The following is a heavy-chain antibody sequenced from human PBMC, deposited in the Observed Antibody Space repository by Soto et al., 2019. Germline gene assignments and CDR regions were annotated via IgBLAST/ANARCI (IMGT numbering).Heavy chain of an antibody. Sequence: EVQLVESGGDLVQPGRSLRLSCAASGFTFEDYAMHWVRQVPGKGLEWVSGITWNSGKIEYADSVKGRFTISRDNAKNSVHLQMSSLRTEDTALYYCAKGKVAGSRGYFDYWGQGTLVTVSS. V-gene: IGHV3-9*01. D-gene: IGHD2-15*01. J-gene: IGHJ4*02. CDR2: ITWNSGKI. CDR1: GFTFEDYA. CDR3: AKGKVAGSRGYFDY.